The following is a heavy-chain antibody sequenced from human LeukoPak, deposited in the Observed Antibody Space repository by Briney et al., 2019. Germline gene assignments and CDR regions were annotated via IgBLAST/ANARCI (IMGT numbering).Heavy chain of an antibody. CDR3: ARDTYDFWIPREYYYMDV. Sequence: GASVKVSCKASGYTFTGYYMHWVRQAPGQGLEWMGWISAYNGNTNYAQKLQGRVTMTTDTSTSTAYMELRSLRSDDTAVYYCARDTYDFWIPREYYYMDVWGKGTTVTVSS. CDR2: ISAYNGNT. D-gene: IGHD3-3*01. V-gene: IGHV1-18*04. CDR1: GYTFTGYY. J-gene: IGHJ6*03.